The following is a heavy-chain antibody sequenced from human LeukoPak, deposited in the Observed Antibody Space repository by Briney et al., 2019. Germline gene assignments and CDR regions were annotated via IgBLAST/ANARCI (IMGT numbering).Heavy chain of an antibody. J-gene: IGHJ5*02. V-gene: IGHV3-30*02. Sequence: TGGSLRLSCAASGFIFSSHGMHWVRQAPGKGLEWVAFIRYDGGNKYYADSVKGRFTISRDNSKNTLYLQMNSLRAEDTAVYYCARPKAQYCSGGSCYWFDPWGQGTLVTVSS. D-gene: IGHD2-15*01. CDR3: ARPKAQYCSGGSCYWFDP. CDR2: IRYDGGNK. CDR1: GFIFSSHG.